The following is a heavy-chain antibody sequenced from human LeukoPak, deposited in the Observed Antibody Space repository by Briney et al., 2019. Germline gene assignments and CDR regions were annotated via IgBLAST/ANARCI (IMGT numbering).Heavy chain of an antibody. Sequence: GGSLRLSCAASGFTFSSYWMSWVRQAPGKGLEWVANIKQDGSEKYYVDSVKGRFTISRDNAKNSLYLQMNSLRAEDTAVYYCARDRWGGDYYDSSGPLDYWGQGTLVTVSS. CDR2: IKQDGSEK. CDR3: ARDRWGGDYYDSSGPLDY. J-gene: IGHJ4*02. D-gene: IGHD3-22*01. V-gene: IGHV3-7*01. CDR1: GFTFSSYW.